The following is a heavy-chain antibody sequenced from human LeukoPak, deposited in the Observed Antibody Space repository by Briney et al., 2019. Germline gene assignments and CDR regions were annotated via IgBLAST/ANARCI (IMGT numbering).Heavy chain of an antibody. Sequence: GGSLRLSCAASGFTFSSYGMHWVRQAPGKGLEWVAVIWYDGSNKYYADSVKGRFTISRDNSKNTLYLQMNSLRAEDTAVYYCAKLGCTGTICYANYWGQGTLVTVSS. J-gene: IGHJ4*02. CDR1: GFTFSSYG. CDR2: IWYDGSNK. D-gene: IGHD2-2*01. CDR3: AKLGCTGTICYANY. V-gene: IGHV3-33*06.